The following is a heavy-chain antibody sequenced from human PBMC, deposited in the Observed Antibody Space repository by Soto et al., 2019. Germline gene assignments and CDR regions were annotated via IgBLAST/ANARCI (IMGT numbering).Heavy chain of an antibody. CDR3: ARPAAKRLYSSSWSYFDY. J-gene: IGHJ4*02. Sequence: SETLSLTCTVSGGSISSSSYYWGRIRQPPGKGLEWIGSIYYSGSTYYNPSLKSRVTISVDTSKNQFSLKLSSVTAADTAVYYCARPAAKRLYSSSWSYFDYWGQGTLVTVSS. CDR2: IYYSGST. D-gene: IGHD6-13*01. V-gene: IGHV4-39*01. CDR1: GGSISSSSYY.